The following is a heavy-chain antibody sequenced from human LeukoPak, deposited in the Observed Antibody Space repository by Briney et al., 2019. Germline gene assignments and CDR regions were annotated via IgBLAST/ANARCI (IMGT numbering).Heavy chain of an antibody. V-gene: IGHV3-15*01. D-gene: IGHD4-17*01. Sequence: GGSLRLSCAASGFTFSDAWMNWVRQVPGKGLEWVGRIKSKTAGGTTDFAATVKDRFTISRDDSKNTLYLQMNSLKTEDTAVYYCTTEMYGDYDFNFWSQGTLVTVSS. CDR3: TTEMYGDYDFNF. CDR1: GFTFSDAW. CDR2: IKSKTAGGTT. J-gene: IGHJ4*02.